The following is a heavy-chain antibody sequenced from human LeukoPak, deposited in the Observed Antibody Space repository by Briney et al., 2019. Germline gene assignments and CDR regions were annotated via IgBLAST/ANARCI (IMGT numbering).Heavy chain of an antibody. V-gene: IGHV3-21*04. D-gene: IGHD6-25*01. CDR3: AKEGGRAANIFHGMDV. J-gene: IGHJ6*02. CDR2: ISSSSSYI. CDR1: GFTFSSYS. Sequence: PGGSLRLSCAASGFTFSSYSMNWVRQAPGKGLEWVSSISSSSSYIYYADSVKGRFTISRDDAKNSLYLQMNSLRPEDTALYYCAKEGGRAANIFHGMDVWGQGTTVTVSS.